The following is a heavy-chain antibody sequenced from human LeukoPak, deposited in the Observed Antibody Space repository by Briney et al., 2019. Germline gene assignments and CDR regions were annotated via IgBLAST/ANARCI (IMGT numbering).Heavy chain of an antibody. D-gene: IGHD1-26*01. CDR1: GFTFNNYA. CDR3: ARDFGYASGTYMVY. CDR2: ISSDGRKP. Sequence: GGSLRLSCEASGFTFNNYAMQWVRQAPGRGLKWVAVISSDGRKPYYADAVKGRFTISRDNSKNTVYMQMNGLRAEDTAMYYCARDFGYASGTYMVYWGQGTLVTVSS. V-gene: IGHV3-30*04. J-gene: IGHJ4*02.